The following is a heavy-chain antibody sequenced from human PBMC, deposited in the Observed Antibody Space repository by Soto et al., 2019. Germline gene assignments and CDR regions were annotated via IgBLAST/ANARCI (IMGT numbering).Heavy chain of an antibody. D-gene: IGHD3-16*01. CDR1: GFKFSNYA. V-gene: IGHV3-23*01. CDR3: AKDRRAGGNSALYFDF. CDR2: ISATGGGT. Sequence: GGSLRLSCAASGFKFSNYAMSWVRQAPGKGLEWVSLISATGGGTYYADSVKGRFTISRDNSHNTLYLQVHSLTAEDTAVYYCAKDRRAGGNSALYFDFWGRGAQVTVSS. J-gene: IGHJ5*01.